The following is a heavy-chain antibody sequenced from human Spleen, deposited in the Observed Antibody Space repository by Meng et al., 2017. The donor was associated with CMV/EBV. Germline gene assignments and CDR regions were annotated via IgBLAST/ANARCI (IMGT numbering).Heavy chain of an antibody. CDR1: WFSLSTIGVG. Sequence: SWFSLSTIGVGVGWLRQPTGKALEGLALISWNDDKRYSPSLKSRLTITKDNSRNQVVLTMTNMDPVDTATYYCAHRPGDNYGDLTLAYWGQGTLVTVSS. CDR2: ISWNDDK. J-gene: IGHJ4*02. D-gene: IGHD4-17*01. V-gene: IGHV2-5*01. CDR3: AHRPGDNYGDLTLAY.